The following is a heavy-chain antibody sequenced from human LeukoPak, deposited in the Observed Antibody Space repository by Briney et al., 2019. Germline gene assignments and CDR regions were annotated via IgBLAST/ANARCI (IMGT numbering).Heavy chain of an antibody. CDR3: ARARNGGDFDY. V-gene: IGHV3-53*01. CDR1: GFTVSSNY. D-gene: IGHD3-16*01. Sequence: QPGGSLRLSCAASGFTVSSNYMSWVRQAPGKGLEWVSVIYSGVSTYYADSVKGRFTISRDNSKNTLYLQMNSLRAEDTAVYYCARARNGGDFDYWGQGTLVTVSS. CDR2: IYSGVST. J-gene: IGHJ4*02.